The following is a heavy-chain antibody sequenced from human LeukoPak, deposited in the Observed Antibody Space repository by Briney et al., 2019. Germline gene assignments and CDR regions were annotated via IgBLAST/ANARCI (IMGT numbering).Heavy chain of an antibody. J-gene: IGHJ4*02. V-gene: IGHV1-18*01. D-gene: IGHD2-8*01. CDR3: ARAGYCTNGVCSSFEY. CDR1: GYTFTSFT. Sequence: ASVKVSCKASGYTFTSFTINWVRQDPGQGLEWIGWISPYNVNANYAQKLQSRVNLTTDTSTSTAYMELRSLRSDDTAVYYCARAGYCTNGVCSSFEYWGQGTLVTVSS. CDR2: ISPYNVNA.